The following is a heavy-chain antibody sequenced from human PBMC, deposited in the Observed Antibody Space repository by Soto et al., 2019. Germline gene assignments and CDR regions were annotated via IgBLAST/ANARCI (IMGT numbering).Heavy chain of an antibody. CDR3: ARRTGTGTNWFDP. CDR2: IYYSGST. CDR1: GGSISSSSYY. J-gene: IGHJ5*02. V-gene: IGHV4-39*01. D-gene: IGHD1-7*01. Sequence: SETLSLTCTVSGGSISSSSYYWGWIRQPPGKGLEWIGSIYYSGSTYYNPSLKSRVTISVDTSKNQFSLKRSSVTAADTAVYYCARRTGTGTNWFDPWGQGTLVTVSS.